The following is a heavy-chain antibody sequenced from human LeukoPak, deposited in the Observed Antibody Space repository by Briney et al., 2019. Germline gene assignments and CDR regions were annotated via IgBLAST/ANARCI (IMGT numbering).Heavy chain of an antibody. J-gene: IGHJ4*02. CDR1: GFTFSNAW. CDR3: TTRPYSSSSPDY. V-gene: IGHV3-15*01. CDR2: IKSKTDGETT. Sequence: GGSLRLSCAASGFTFSNAWMNWVRQAPGNGLEWVGRIKSKTDGETTDYTAPVKGRFTISRDDSKNTLYLQMNSLKSEDTAMYYCTTRPYSSSSPDYWGQGTLVTVSS. D-gene: IGHD6-6*01.